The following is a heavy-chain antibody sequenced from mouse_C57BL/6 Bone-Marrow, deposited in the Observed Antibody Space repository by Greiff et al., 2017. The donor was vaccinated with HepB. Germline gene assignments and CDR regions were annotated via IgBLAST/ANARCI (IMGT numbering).Heavy chain of an antibody. CDR2: IHPNSGST. D-gene: IGHD2-1*01. Sequence: QVQLQQPGAELVKPGASVKLSCKASGYTFTSYWIHWVKQRPGQGLEWIGMIHPNSGSTNYNEKFKSKATLTVDKSSSTAYMQLSSLTSEDSAVYYCARGGLLSAMDYWGQGTSVTVSS. V-gene: IGHV1-64*01. CDR3: ARGGLLSAMDY. CDR1: GYTFTSYW. J-gene: IGHJ4*01.